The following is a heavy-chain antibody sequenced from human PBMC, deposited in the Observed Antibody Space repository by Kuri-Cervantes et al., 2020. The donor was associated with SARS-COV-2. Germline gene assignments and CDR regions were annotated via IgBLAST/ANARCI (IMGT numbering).Heavy chain of an antibody. CDR3: ARVSPISYYYDSSGFLDY. D-gene: IGHD3-22*01. CDR1: GFTFSNYY. V-gene: IGHV3-11*04. J-gene: IGHJ4*02. CDR2: IGPSGTNT. Sequence: GGSLRLSCTASGFTFSNYYMTWIRQAPGKGLEWVSNIGPSGTNTYYADSVKGRFTISRDNAKNSLYLQINSLRAEDAAVYYCARVSPISYYYDSSGFLDYWGQGTLVTVSS.